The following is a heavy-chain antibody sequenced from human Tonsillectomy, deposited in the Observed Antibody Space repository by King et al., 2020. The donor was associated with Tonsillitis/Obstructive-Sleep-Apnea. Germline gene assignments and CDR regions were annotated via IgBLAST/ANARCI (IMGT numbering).Heavy chain of an antibody. CDR2: INHSGST. J-gene: IGHJ4*02. CDR3: ARAVSSGSGLDY. D-gene: IGHD3-3*01. V-gene: IGHV4-34*01. CDR1: GGSFSGYY. Sequence: VQLQQWGAGLLKPSETLSLTCAVYGGSFSGYYWSWIRQPPGKGLDWIGEINHSGSTNYNPSLKSRVTISVDTSKNQFSLKLSSVTAADTAVYYCARAVSSGSGLDYWGQGTLVTVSS.